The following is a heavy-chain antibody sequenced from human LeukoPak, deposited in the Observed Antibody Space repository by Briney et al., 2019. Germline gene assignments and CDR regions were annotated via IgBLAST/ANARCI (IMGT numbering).Heavy chain of an antibody. CDR2: THYSGT. CDR3: ARGISYYDSSGIDY. CDR1: GGSISSYY. Sequence: SGTLSLTCTVSGGSISSYYWSWIRQPPGKGLEWIGYTHYSGTNYNPSLKSRVTISADTSKNQFSLKLSSVTAADTAVYYCARGISYYDSSGIDYWGQETLVTVSS. V-gene: IGHV4-59*01. D-gene: IGHD3-22*01. J-gene: IGHJ4*02.